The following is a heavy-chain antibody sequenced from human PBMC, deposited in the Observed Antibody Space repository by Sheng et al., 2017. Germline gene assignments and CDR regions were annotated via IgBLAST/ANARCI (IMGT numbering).Heavy chain of an antibody. CDR3: ARLCGESSGLSELDY. J-gene: IGHJ4*02. CDR1: GGSFSGYY. D-gene: IGHD6-19*01. Sequence: QVQLQQWGAGLLKPSETLSLTCAVYGGSFSGYYWSWIRQPPGKGLEWIGEINHSGSTNYNPSLKSRVTISVDTSKNQFSLKLSSVTAADTAVYYCARLCGESSGLSELDYWGQGTLVTVSS. CDR2: INHSGST. V-gene: IGHV4-34*01.